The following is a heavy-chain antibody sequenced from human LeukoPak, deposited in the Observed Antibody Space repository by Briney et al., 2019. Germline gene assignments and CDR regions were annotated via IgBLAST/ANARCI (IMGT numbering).Heavy chain of an antibody. V-gene: IGHV4-39*01. J-gene: IGHJ5*02. D-gene: IGHD4-23*01. Sequence: SETLSLTCSVSGGSISNKSNYWGWIRQPPGKGLEWIGSIYYNGTTYYNPSLKSRVTISVDTSKKQFSLKLNSVTAADTAVYYCVRDRLSDIWPPVLTWFDPWGQGILVTVSS. CDR3: VRDRLSDIWPPVLTWFDP. CDR1: GGSISNKSNY. CDR2: IYYNGTT.